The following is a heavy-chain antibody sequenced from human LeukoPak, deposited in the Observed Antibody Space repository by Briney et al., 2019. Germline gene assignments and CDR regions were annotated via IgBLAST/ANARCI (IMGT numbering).Heavy chain of an antibody. CDR1: GYSFTSYW. Sequence: GESLKISCKGSGYSFTSYWIGWVRQMPGKGLEWMGIIYPGDSDTRYSPSFQGQVTISADKSISTAYLQWSSLKASDTAVYYCARHDIVVVVAATPGAFDIWGQGTMVTVSS. D-gene: IGHD2-15*01. V-gene: IGHV5-51*01. CDR2: IYPGDSDT. J-gene: IGHJ3*02. CDR3: ARHDIVVVVAATPGAFDI.